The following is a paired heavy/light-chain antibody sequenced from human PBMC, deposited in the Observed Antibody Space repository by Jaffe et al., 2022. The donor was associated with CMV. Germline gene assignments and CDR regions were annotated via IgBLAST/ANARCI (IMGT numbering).Light chain of an antibody. V-gene: IGLV1-51*01. Sequence: QSMLTQPPSVSAAPGQNVTISCSGGTSNIGNNFVSWYQQVPGTAPKLLIYDNDRRPSGIPDRFYGSKSGTSATLGISGLQTGDEADYYCGTWETSVDSAVFAGGTKLTVL. CDR1: TSNIGNNF. CDR2: DND. J-gene: IGLJ2*01. CDR3: GTWETSVDSAV.
Heavy chain of an antibody. V-gene: IGHV5-51*01. CDR2: IYPGDSDT. Sequence: EVQLVQSGAQVKKSGESLTVSCKISGYRFTNYWIGWVRQKPGQGLEWMGVIYPGDSDTRYGPSFQGQVTISADRSTATLYIKWTSLRASDTAMYFCARRSRVGDGGNTFDYWGQGTLVTVYS. CDR3: ARRSRVGDGGNTFDY. J-gene: IGHJ4*02. D-gene: IGHD3-10*01. CDR1: GYRFTNYW.